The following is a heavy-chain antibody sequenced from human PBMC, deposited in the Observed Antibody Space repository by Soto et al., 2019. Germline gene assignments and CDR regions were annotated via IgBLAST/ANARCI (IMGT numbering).Heavy chain of an antibody. J-gene: IGHJ4*02. CDR1: GFTFSSYA. V-gene: IGHV3-23*01. D-gene: IGHD3-10*01. CDR2: ISGSGGST. CDR3: AKDTPPGYYGSGSYLVRVFDY. Sequence: PGGSLRLSCAASGFTFSSYAMSWVRQAPGKGLEWVSAISGSGGSTYYADSVKGRFTISRDNSKNTLYLQMNSLRAEDTAVYYCAKDTPPGYYGSGSYLVRVFDYWGQGTLVTVSS.